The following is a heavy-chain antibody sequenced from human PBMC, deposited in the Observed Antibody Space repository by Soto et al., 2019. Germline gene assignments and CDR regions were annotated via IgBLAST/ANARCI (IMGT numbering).Heavy chain of an antibody. CDR2: IYHSGST. D-gene: IGHD6-19*01. CDR1: GGSISSGGYS. V-gene: IGHV4-30-2*01. CDR3: ARAGGLGAVAVDY. Sequence: QLELQEAGSGLVKPSQTLSLTCAVSGGSISSGGYSWSWIRQPPGKGLEWIGYIYHSGSTYYNPSLKSRVTISVDRSKNQFSLKLSSVTAADTAVYYCARAGGLGAVAVDYWGQGTLVTVSS. J-gene: IGHJ4*02.